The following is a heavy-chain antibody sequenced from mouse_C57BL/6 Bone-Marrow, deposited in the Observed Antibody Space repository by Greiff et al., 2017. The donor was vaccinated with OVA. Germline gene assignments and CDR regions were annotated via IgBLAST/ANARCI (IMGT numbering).Heavy chain of an antibody. J-gene: IGHJ3*01. V-gene: IGHV1-81*01. D-gene: IGHD4-1*01. CDR2: IYPRSGNT. CDR1: GYTFTSYG. Sequence: QVQLKQSGAELARPGASVKLSCKASGYTFTSYGISWVKQRTGQGLEWIGEIYPRSGNTYYNEKFKGKATLTADKSSSTAYMELRSLTSEDSAVYFCALTGAWFAYWGQGTLVTVSA. CDR3: ALTGAWFAY.